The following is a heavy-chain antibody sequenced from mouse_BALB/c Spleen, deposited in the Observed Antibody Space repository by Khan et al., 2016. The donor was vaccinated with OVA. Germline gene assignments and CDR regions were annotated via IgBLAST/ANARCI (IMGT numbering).Heavy chain of an antibody. CDR1: GFNIKYYY. J-gene: IGHJ3*01. Sequence: VQLKQSGAELVRSGASVKLSCTASGFNIKYYYMHWVKQRPEQGLEWIGWIDPENGDTEYAPQFQDKATMTADTSSNTAYLQLTSLTSEDTVVYYWNTGVGYSAWFPYWGHETLVTVSA. V-gene: IGHV14-4*02. CDR2: IDPENGDT. D-gene: IGHD2-3*01. CDR3: NTGVGYSAWFPY.